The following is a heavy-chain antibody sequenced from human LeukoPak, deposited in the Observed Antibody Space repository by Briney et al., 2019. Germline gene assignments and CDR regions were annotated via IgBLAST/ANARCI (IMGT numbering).Heavy chain of an antibody. CDR2: ISSSSSTI. J-gene: IGHJ4*02. CDR3: AREEGQAAAGIVSFDY. CDR1: GFTFSSYS. D-gene: IGHD6-13*01. Sequence: PGGSLRLSCAASGFTFSSYSMNWVRQAPGKGLEWVSYISSSSSTIYYADSVKGRFTISRDNAKNSLYLQMNSLRAEDTAVYYCAREEGQAAAGIVSFDYWGQGTLVTVSS. V-gene: IGHV3-48*01.